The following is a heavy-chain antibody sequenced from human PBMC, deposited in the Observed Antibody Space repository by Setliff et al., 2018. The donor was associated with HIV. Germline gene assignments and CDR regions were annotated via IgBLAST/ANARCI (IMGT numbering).Heavy chain of an antibody. J-gene: IGHJ5*02. V-gene: IGHV1-18*04. CDR2: ISAYNGNT. CDR3: ARDFGGYCSSMSCPGLFDP. CDR1: GYSFTNHY. D-gene: IGHD2-2*01. Sequence: ASVKVSCKPSGYSFTNHYMHWVRQAPGQGLEWMGWISAYNGNTNYAQKLQGRVTMTTDTSTSTAYMELRSLRSDDTAVYYCARDFGGYCSSMSCPGLFDPWGQGTLVTVSS.